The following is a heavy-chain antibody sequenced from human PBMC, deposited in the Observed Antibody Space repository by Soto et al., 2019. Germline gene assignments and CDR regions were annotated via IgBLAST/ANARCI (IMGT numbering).Heavy chain of an antibody. Sequence: QVQLVESGGGVVQPGRSLRLSCAASGFTFSSYAMHWVRQAPGKGLEWVAVISYDGSNKYYADSVKGRFTISRDNSKNTLYLLMNSLRAEDTAVYYCASISSGGYWGQGTLVTVSS. CDR3: ASISSGGY. D-gene: IGHD6-19*01. J-gene: IGHJ4*02. CDR2: ISYDGSNK. CDR1: GFTFSSYA. V-gene: IGHV3-30-3*01.